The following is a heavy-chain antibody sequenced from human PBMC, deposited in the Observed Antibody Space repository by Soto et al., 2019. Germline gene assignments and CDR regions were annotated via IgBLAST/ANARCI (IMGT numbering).Heavy chain of an antibody. CDR2: IYYSGST. D-gene: IGHD3-22*01. V-gene: IGHV4-59*01. CDR3: ARSGEYYDSSGYYRGNFDY. J-gene: IGHJ4*02. Sequence: ETLSLTCTVSGGSISSYYWSWIRQPPGKGLEWIGYIYYSGSTNYNPSLKSRVTISVDTSKNQFSLKLSSVTAADTAVYYCARSGEYYDSSGYYRGNFDYWGQGTLVTVSS. CDR1: GGSISSYY.